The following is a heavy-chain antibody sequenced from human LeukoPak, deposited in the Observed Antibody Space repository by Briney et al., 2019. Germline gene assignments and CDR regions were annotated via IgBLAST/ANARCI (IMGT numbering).Heavy chain of an antibody. V-gene: IGHV3-66*01. J-gene: IGHJ4*02. CDR3: ARVIGTHFDY. D-gene: IGHD1-26*01. CDR1: GFTVSSNY. Sequence: GGSLRLSCAASGFTVSSNYMSGVRQARGKGVEWGSVIYSGGSTYYADSVKGRFTISRDNSKNTLYLQMNSLRAEDTAVYYCARVIGTHFDYWGQGTLVTVSS. CDR2: IYSGGST.